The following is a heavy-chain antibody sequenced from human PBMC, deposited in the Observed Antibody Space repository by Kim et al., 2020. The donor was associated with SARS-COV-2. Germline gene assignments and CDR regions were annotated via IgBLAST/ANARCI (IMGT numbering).Heavy chain of an antibody. CDR2: IYYSGST. Sequence: SETLSLTCTVSGGSISSYYWSWIRQPPGKGLEWIGYIYYSGSTNYNPSLKSRVTISVDTSKNQFSLKLSSVTAADTAVYYCARRASDYYGSGSYYRDWG. D-gene: IGHD3-10*01. V-gene: IGHV4-59*08. J-gene: IGHJ1*01. CDR1: GGSISSYY. CDR3: ARRASDYYGSGSYYRD.